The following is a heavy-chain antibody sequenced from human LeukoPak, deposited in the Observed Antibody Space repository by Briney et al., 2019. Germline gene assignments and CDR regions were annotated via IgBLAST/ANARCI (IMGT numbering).Heavy chain of an antibody. D-gene: IGHD6-19*01. CDR1: GYTFTSYA. V-gene: IGHV1-3*01. Sequence: ASVKVSCTASGYTFTSYAMHWVRQAPGQRLEWMGWINAGNGNTKYSQKFQGRVTITRDTSASTAYMELSSLRSEDTAVYYCARVGSGWYFDYWGQGTLVIVSS. CDR3: ARVGSGWYFDY. CDR2: INAGNGNT. J-gene: IGHJ4*02.